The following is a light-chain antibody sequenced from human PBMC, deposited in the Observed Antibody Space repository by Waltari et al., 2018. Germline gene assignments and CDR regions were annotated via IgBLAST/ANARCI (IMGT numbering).Light chain of an antibody. CDR1: QSVGRT. J-gene: IGKJ1*01. V-gene: IGKV3-20*01. CDR2: GAS. CDR3: QHYLRLPVS. Sequence: EIVLPQSPGTLSLSPGERATLSCRASQSVGRTLAWYQQRPGQAPKLLMYGASSRAANIPDRFAGSGSGTDFSLTINRLEPEDFAVYYCQHYLRLPVSFGQGTKVEIK.